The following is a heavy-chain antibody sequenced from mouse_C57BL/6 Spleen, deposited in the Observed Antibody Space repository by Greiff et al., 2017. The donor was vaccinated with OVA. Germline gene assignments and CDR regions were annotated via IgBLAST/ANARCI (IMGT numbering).Heavy chain of an antibody. CDR3: THGSSYGYFDV. Sequence: EVKLMESGGGLVQPGGSMKLSCVASGFTFSNYWMNWVRQSPEKGLEWVAQIRLKSDNYATHYAESVKGRFTISRDDSKSSVYLQMNNLRAEDTGIYYCTHGSSYGYFDVWGTGTTVTVSS. CDR2: IRLKSDNYAT. V-gene: IGHV6-3*01. J-gene: IGHJ1*03. D-gene: IGHD1-1*01. CDR1: GFTFSNYW.